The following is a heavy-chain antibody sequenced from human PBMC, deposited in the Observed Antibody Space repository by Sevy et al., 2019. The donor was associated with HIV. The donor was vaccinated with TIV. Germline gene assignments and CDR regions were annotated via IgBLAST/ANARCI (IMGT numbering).Heavy chain of an antibody. CDR3: ARGRYCSSTSCSSARFDP. D-gene: IGHD2-2*01. CDR2: IYYSGST. CDR1: GGSVSSGSYY. V-gene: IGHV4-61*01. J-gene: IGHJ5*02. Sequence: SETLSLTCPVSGGSVSSGSYYWSWIRQPPGKGLEWIGYIYYSGSTNYNPSLKSRVTISVHTSKNQFSLKLSSVTAADTAVYYAARGRYCSSTSCSSARFDPWGQGTLVTVSS.